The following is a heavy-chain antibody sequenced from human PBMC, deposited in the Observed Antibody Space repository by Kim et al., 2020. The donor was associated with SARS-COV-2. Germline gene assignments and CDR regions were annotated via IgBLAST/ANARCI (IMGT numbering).Heavy chain of an antibody. V-gene: IGHV4-59*08. J-gene: IGHJ4*02. D-gene: IGHD2-8*01. Sequence: TGRVTISVDTSKNQFTLRLSSVTAADTAVYYCARHLEGYCTNGVCREFDYWGPGTLVTVSS. CDR3: ARHLEGYCTNGVCREFDY.